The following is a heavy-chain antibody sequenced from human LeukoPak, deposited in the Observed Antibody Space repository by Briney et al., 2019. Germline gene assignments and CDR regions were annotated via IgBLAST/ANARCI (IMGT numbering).Heavy chain of an antibody. CDR1: GGSFNDYY. D-gene: IGHD3-10*01. J-gene: IGHJ6*03. V-gene: IGHV4-34*01. CDR3: ARRDYLDHFYYIDV. Sequence: SETLSLTCAVYGGSFNDYYWIWIRQPPGKGLEWIGEIKASGRTNYNPSLESRVTISVDTSKNHFSLKLSSVTAADTAVYYCARRDYLDHFYYIDVWDKGNTVTVSS. CDR2: IKASGRT.